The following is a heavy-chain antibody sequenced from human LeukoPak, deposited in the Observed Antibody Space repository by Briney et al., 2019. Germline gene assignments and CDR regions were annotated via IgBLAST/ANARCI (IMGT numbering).Heavy chain of an antibody. J-gene: IGHJ4*02. CDR3: AKDYYGSGRLFDY. Sequence: GGSLRLSCAASGFTFRSYAMGWVRQAPGKGLEWVSAISGSGGSTYYADSVKGRFTISRDNSKNTLYLQMNSLRAEDTAVYYCAKDYYGSGRLFDYWGQGTLVTVSS. CDR1: GFTFRSYA. CDR2: ISGSGGST. V-gene: IGHV3-23*01. D-gene: IGHD3-10*01.